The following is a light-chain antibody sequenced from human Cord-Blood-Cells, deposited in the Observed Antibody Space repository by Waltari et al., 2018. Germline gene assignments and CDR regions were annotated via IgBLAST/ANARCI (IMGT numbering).Light chain of an antibody. CDR2: SNN. J-gene: IGLJ3*02. CDR1: SSNNGRNT. Sequence: QFILTLPPSPPSPPGPTATISCSRSSSNNGRNTVMWYQQHPGTAPTLLIYSNNQRPSGVPDRFSGSKSGTSASLAISGLQAEDEADYYCEAWDDSRNGRVFGRGTKLTVL. V-gene: IGLV1-44*01. CDR3: EAWDDSRNGRV.